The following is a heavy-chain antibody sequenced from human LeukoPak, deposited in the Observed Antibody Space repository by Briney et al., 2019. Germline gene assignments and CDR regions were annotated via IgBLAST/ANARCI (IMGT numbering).Heavy chain of an antibody. CDR3: AKDFLKVGATGFDY. V-gene: IGHV3-30*18. J-gene: IGHJ4*02. D-gene: IGHD1-26*01. Sequence: GGSLRLSCAPSGFTFSNYGMHWVRQAPGKGLEWVAVISYDGSNKYYADSVKGRFTISRDNAKDTLYLQMNSLRAEDTAVYYCAKDFLKVGATGFDYWGQGTLVTVSS. CDR1: GFTFSNYG. CDR2: ISYDGSNK.